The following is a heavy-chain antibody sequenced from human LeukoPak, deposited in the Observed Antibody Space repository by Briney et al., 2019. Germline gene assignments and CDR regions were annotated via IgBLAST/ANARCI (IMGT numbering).Heavy chain of an antibody. V-gene: IGHV4-31*03. CDR3: ARSGRITIFGVVIIEGFDP. CDR1: GGSISSGGYS. CDR2: IYYSGST. J-gene: IGHJ5*02. Sequence: EASETLSLTCTVSGGSISSGGYSWSWIRQHPGKGLEWIGYIYYSGSTYYNPSLNSRVSISVDTSKNQFSLKLSSVTAADTAVYYCARSGRITIFGVVIIEGFDPWGQGTLVTVSS. D-gene: IGHD3-3*01.